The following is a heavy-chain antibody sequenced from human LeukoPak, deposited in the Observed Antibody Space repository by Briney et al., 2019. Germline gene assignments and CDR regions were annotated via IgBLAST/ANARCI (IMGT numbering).Heavy chain of an antibody. V-gene: IGHV3-23*01. CDR2: ISISGSKT. J-gene: IGHJ5*02. Sequence: GGSLRLSCAASEFDFSSHAMTWVRQAPGKGLEWVSAISISGSKTYYADSVKGRFTISRDNSKNTLYLQMNSLRAEDTAVYYCAKEYCSGGSCYSPGPWGQGTLVTVSS. CDR1: EFDFSSHA. D-gene: IGHD2-15*01. CDR3: AKEYCSGGSCYSPGP.